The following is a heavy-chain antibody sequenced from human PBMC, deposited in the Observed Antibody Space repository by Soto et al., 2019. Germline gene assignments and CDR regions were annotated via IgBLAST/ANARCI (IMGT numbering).Heavy chain of an antibody. CDR1: GFTFSSYA. V-gene: IGHV3-30-3*01. J-gene: IGHJ4*02. Sequence: QVQLVESGGGVVQPGRSLRLSCAASGFTFSSYAMHWVRQAPGKGLEWVAVISYDGSNKYYADSVKGRFTISRDNSKNTLYLQMNSLRAEDTAVYYCARPYYDMLTGYVYWGQGTLVTVSS. CDR3: ARPYYDMLTGYVY. D-gene: IGHD3-9*01. CDR2: ISYDGSNK.